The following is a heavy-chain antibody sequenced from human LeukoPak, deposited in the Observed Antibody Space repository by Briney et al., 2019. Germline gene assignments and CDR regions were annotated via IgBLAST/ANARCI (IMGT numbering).Heavy chain of an antibody. D-gene: IGHD6-13*01. CDR1: GFTFSSYA. J-gene: IGHJ4*02. CDR3: AKKSSGVSSWYPYFDY. CDR2: ISGSGGST. V-gene: IGHV3-23*01. Sequence: GGSLRLSCAASGFTFSSYATSWVRQAPGKGLEWVSAISGSGGSTYYADSVKGRFTISRDNSKNTLYLQMNSLRAEDTAVYYCAKKSSGVSSWYPYFDYWGQGTLVTVSS.